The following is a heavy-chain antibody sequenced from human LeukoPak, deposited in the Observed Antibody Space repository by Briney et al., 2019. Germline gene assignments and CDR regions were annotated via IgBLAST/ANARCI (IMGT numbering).Heavy chain of an antibody. Sequence: GGSLRLSCAASGFIFSDYSMNWVRQAPGKGLEWVSYLSGRSSTIFYADSVKGRFTISRDNAKNSLYLQMNSLRAEDTAVYYCARDDYGIEFYYYYFMDVWGKGTTVTVSS. D-gene: IGHD4-17*01. CDR1: GFIFSDYS. CDR3: ARDDYGIEFYYYYFMDV. V-gene: IGHV3-48*04. CDR2: LSGRSSTI. J-gene: IGHJ6*03.